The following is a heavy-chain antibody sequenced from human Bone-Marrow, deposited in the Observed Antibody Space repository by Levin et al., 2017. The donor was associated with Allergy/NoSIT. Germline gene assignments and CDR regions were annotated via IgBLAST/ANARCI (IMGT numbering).Heavy chain of an antibody. J-gene: IGHJ2*01. CDR2: IFPDDSDT. CDR1: GSSFTDYW. Sequence: PGGSLRLSCKASGSSFTDYWIAWVRQVPGRGLEWVGLIFPDDSDTRITPPFEGQVTFSVDKSLNTVYLQWNSLRASDAAIYYCARPGASVWYVLGYWSFDLWGRGTLVTVSS. D-gene: IGHD6-13*01. V-gene: IGHV5-51*01. CDR3: ARPGASVWYVLGYWSFDL.